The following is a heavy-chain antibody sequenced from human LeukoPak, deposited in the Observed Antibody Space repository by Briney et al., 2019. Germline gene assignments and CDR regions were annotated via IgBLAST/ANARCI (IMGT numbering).Heavy chain of an antibody. Sequence: SVKVSCKASGGTFSSYAISWVRQAPGQGLEWMGRITPIFGTANYAQKFQGRVTITTDESTSTAYIELSSLRSEDTAVYYCARAGSSWYRFDYWGQGTLVTVSS. CDR2: ITPIFGTA. D-gene: IGHD6-13*01. V-gene: IGHV1-69*05. J-gene: IGHJ4*02. CDR1: GGTFSSYA. CDR3: ARAGSSWYRFDY.